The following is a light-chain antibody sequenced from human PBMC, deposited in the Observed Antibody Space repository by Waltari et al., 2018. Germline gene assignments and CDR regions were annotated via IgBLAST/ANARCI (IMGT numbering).Light chain of an antibody. CDR1: QTLLYSSNNKNY. J-gene: IGKJ5*01. CDR2: WAS. CDR3: QQYYSTPPT. V-gene: IGKV4-1*01. Sequence: DIVMTQSPDSLAVSLGERATINCKSSQTLLYSSNNKNYLAWYQQKPGQPPKLLIYWASARESGFPDRFSSSGSGTDFTLTISSLQAEDVAVYYCQQYYSTPPTFGQGTRLEIK.